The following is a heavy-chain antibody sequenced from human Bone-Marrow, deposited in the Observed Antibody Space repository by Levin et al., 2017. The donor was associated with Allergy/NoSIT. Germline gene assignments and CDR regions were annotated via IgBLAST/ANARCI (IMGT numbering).Heavy chain of an antibody. CDR3: AKVYMIRGVSSFYFGLDV. Sequence: SCAASGISFSTYGMHWVRQAPGKGLEWVAVISYDGSNKYYADSVKGRFTISRDNSKNTAYLQMSSLRTEDTAMYYCAKVYMIRGVSSFYFGLDVWGQGTTVTVSS. D-gene: IGHD3-10*01. J-gene: IGHJ6*02. V-gene: IGHV3-30*18. CDR1: GISFSTYG. CDR2: ISYDGSNK.